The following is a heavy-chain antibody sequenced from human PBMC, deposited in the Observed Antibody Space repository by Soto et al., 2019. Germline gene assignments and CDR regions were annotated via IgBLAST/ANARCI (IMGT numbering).Heavy chain of an antibody. CDR3: ARAPQLLSSSWHFDY. CDR2: IYYSGST. Sequence: SETLSLTCTVSGGSISSYYWSWIRQPPGKGLEWIGYIYYSGSTNYNPSLKSRVTISVDTSKNQFSLKLSSVTAADTAVYYCARAPQLLSSSWHFDYWGQGTLVTVSS. D-gene: IGHD6-13*01. CDR1: GGSISSYY. J-gene: IGHJ4*01. V-gene: IGHV4-59*01.